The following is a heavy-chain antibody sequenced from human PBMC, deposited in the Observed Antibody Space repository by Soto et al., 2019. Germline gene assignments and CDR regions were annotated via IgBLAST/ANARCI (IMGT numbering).Heavy chain of an antibody. V-gene: IGHV4-39*01. CDR3: ARHPLAAKGPGAFDS. D-gene: IGHD2-15*01. CDR1: GGSISSSSYY. J-gene: IGHJ3*02. Sequence: QLQLQESGPGLVQPSETLSLTCTVSGGSISSSSYYWGWIRQPPGKGLEWIGSIYYSGSTYYNPSLKSRVTICVDTSKNQFSLKLSSVPAADTAVYYCARHPLAAKGPGAFDSWGQGTMVTVSS. CDR2: IYYSGST.